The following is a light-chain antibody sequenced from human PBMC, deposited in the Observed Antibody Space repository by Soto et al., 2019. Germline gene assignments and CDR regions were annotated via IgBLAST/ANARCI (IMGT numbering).Light chain of an antibody. V-gene: IGKV3-15*01. J-gene: IGKJ1*01. CDR1: LSVSRN. CDR2: GAS. Sequence: EIGMTQSPSTLSVSPGATVPLSCRASLSVSRNLAWYQHKPGQAPRLLIYGASTRATGIPARFSGSGSGTEFTLTISSLQSEDFAVYYCQQYHNWWTFGQGTKVDIK. CDR3: QQYHNWWT.